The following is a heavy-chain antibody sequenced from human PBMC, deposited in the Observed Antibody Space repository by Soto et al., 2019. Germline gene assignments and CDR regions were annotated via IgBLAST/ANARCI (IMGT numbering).Heavy chain of an antibody. Sequence: EVQLVESGGGLVQPGGSLRLSCAASGFTFSTHSMNWVRQAPGKGLEWIAYITSSSVTMYADSVKGRFTISRDNAKNSLYLQMNSLRAEDTAVYFCVGEVGFKLKYWGQGTLVTVSS. CDR3: VGEVGFKLKY. V-gene: IGHV3-48*01. J-gene: IGHJ4*02. D-gene: IGHD1-26*01. CDR2: ITSSSVTM. CDR1: GFTFSTHS.